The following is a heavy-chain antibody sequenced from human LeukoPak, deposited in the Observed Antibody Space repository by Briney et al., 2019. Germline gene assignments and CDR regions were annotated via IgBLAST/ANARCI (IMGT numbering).Heavy chain of an antibody. CDR3: ASSAVAEYGGGVY. V-gene: IGHV1-69*04. CDR1: GGTFSSYA. CDR2: IIPILGIA. J-gene: IGHJ4*02. Sequence: SVKLSCKASGGTFSSYAISWVRHAPGQGLEWMGRIIPILGIANYAQKFQGRVTITADKSTSTAYMELSSLRSEDTAVYYCASSAVAEYGGGVYWGQGTLVTVSS. D-gene: IGHD3-16*01.